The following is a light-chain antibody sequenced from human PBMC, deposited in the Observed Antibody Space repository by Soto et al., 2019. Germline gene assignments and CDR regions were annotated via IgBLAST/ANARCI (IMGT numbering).Light chain of an antibody. CDR2: TVS. Sequence: DIVMTQTPLTLTGTPGEPASISCRSSQSLFDSDDGNTYLDWYLQKPGQSPQLLIYTVSYRASGVPDRFSGSGSGTDFTLKISRVEAEDVGVYYCMQRIEFPLTFGGGTKVDIK. V-gene: IGKV2-40*01. J-gene: IGKJ4*01. CDR3: MQRIEFPLT. CDR1: QSLFDSDDGNTY.